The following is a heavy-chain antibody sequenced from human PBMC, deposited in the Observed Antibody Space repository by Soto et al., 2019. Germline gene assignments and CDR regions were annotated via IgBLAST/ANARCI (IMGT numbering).Heavy chain of an antibody. D-gene: IGHD1-20*01. J-gene: IGHJ4*02. CDR1: GFTFSSYG. CDR3: AKDRWYKFRFYFDY. CDR2: ISYDGSNK. Sequence: GGSLRLSCAASGFTFSSYGMHWVRQAPGKGLEWVAVISYDGSNKYYADSVKGRFTISRDNSKNTLYLQMNSLRAEDTAVYYCAKDRWYKFRFYFDYWGQGTLVTVSS. V-gene: IGHV3-30*18.